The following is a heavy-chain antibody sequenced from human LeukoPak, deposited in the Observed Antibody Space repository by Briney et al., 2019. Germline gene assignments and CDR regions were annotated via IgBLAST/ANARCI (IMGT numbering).Heavy chain of an antibody. Sequence: ASVKVSCKASGYTFTSYAMNWVRQAPGQGLEWMGWINTNTGNPTYAQGFTGRFVFSLDTSVSTAYLQISSLKAEDTAVYYCARVASEVWFGDSGGGSDYWGQGTLVTVSS. V-gene: IGHV7-4-1*02. CDR1: GYTFTSYA. CDR3: ARVASEVWFGDSGGGSDY. D-gene: IGHD3-10*01. J-gene: IGHJ4*02. CDR2: INTNTGNP.